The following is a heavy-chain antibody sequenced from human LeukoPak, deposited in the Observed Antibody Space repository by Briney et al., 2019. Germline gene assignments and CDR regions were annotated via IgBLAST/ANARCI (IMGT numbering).Heavy chain of an antibody. CDR3: ARRGGSSSRRSPIDY. CDR1: GFTFSDYW. Sequence: RAGGSLRLSCTASGFTFSDYWMTWVRQAPGKGPEWVANIKQDGSQRYYVDSVRGRFTISRDNAKNSLFLQMNGLGAEDTAVYYCARRGGSSSRRSPIDYWGQGTLVTVSS. D-gene: IGHD6-6*01. V-gene: IGHV3-7*01. J-gene: IGHJ4*02. CDR2: IKQDGSQR.